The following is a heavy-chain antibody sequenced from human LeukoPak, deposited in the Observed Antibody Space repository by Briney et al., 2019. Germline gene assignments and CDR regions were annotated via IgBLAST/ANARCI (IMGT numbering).Heavy chain of an antibody. D-gene: IGHD2-21*01. Sequence: GGSLRLSCAASGFTFSSYAMSWVRQAPGKGLEWVSAISGSGGSTYYADSVKGRFTISRDNSKNTLYLQMNSLRAEDTAVYYCENSRAAGDPGYYFDCWGQGTLVTVYS. J-gene: IGHJ4*02. CDR1: GFTFSSYA. CDR2: ISGSGGST. CDR3: ENSRAAGDPGYYFDC. V-gene: IGHV3-23*01.